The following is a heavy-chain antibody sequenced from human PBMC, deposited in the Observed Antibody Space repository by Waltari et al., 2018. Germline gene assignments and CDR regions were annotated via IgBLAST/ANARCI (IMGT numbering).Heavy chain of an antibody. D-gene: IGHD1-26*01. CDR2: IISKANSYAT. J-gene: IGHJ3*02. Sequence: EVQLVESGGGLVQPGGSLKLSCAASGFTFSGSTMHWVRQASGKGLEWVGRIISKANSYATAYAASVKGRFTISRDDSKNTAYLQMNSLKTEDTAVYYCTRHSPGGSYAFDIWGQGTMVTVSS. V-gene: IGHV3-73*02. CDR1: GFTFSGST. CDR3: TRHSPGGSYAFDI.